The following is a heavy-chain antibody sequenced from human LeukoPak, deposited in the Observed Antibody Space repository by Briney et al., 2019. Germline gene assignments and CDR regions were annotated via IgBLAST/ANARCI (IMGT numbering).Heavy chain of an antibody. J-gene: IGHJ4*02. CDR3: ARDLMIPYDSSGYYDGADY. D-gene: IGHD3-22*01. Sequence: GGSLRLSCAASGFTFSSYAMHWVRQAPGKGLEWVAVISYDGSDKYYADSVKGRFTISRDNSKNTLYLQMNSLRAEDTAVYYCARDLMIPYDSSGYYDGADYWGQGTLVTVSS. V-gene: IGHV3-30-3*01. CDR2: ISYDGSDK. CDR1: GFTFSSYA.